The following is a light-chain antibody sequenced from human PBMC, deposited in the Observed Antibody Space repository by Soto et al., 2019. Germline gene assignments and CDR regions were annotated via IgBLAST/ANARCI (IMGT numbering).Light chain of an antibody. CDR2: DAS. Sequence: EIVLTQSPATLSLSPGERATLSCRASQSVSSYLAWYQQKPGQAPRLLIYDASNRATGIPARFSGSGSATDFTITSSRLEHEDFAVYYCQQRSNWRTFGQGTKLEIK. CDR3: QQRSNWRT. CDR1: QSVSSY. J-gene: IGKJ2*02. V-gene: IGKV3-11*01.